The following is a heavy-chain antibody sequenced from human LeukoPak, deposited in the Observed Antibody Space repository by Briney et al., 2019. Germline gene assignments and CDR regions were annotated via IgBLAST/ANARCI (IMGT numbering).Heavy chain of an antibody. CDR1: GGSISSYY. CDR3: ARFSYHSSGYNYYFDY. J-gene: IGHJ4*02. CDR2: IYYSGST. Sequence: SETLSLTCTVSGGSISSYYWSWIRQPPGKGLEWIGYIYYSGSTNYNPSLKSRVTISVDTSKNQFSLKLSSVTAADTAVSYCARFSYHSSGYNYYFDYWGQGTLVTVSS. V-gene: IGHV4-59*01. D-gene: IGHD3-22*01.